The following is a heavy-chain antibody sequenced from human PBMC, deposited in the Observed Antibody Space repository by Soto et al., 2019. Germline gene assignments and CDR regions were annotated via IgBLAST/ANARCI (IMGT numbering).Heavy chain of an antibody. CDR2: IYWDGDK. Sequence: SGPTLVNPTQTLTMTCTFSGFSLSDSGVGVAWIRQPPGKALEWLALIYWDGDKRYSPSLKTRLTITEDTSKSQVVLTMTNMDPVDTATYYCARGYYDSSGYYFFDYWGQGTLVTVSS. J-gene: IGHJ4*02. CDR1: GFSLSDSGVG. D-gene: IGHD3-22*01. V-gene: IGHV2-5*02. CDR3: ARGYYDSSGYYFFDY.